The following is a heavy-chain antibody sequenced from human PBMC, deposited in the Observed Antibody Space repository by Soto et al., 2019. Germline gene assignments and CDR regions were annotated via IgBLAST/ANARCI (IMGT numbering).Heavy chain of an antibody. CDR1: GGSISSGGYY. D-gene: IGHD3-9*01. CDR3: ARSPPHFDWPSEWFDP. CDR2: IYHSGST. Sequence: PSETLSLACTVSGGSISSGGYYWNWIRQPPGKGLEWIGYIYHSGSTYYNPSLKSRVTISVDRSKNQFSLKLSSVTAADTAVYYCARSPPHFDWPSEWFDPWGQGTLVTVSS. V-gene: IGHV4-30-2*01. J-gene: IGHJ5*02.